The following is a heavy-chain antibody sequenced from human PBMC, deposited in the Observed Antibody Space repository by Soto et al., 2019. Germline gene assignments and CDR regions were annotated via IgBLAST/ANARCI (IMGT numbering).Heavy chain of an antibody. CDR1: GFTFSNYG. CDR2: ISGNAGRT. CDR3: AKDPGYCSGGSCFSFDY. D-gene: IGHD2-15*01. V-gene: IGHV3-23*01. J-gene: IGHJ4*02. Sequence: GGSLRLSCAASGFTFSNYGMSWVRQAPGKGLEWVSTISGNAGRTYYADSVKGRFTISRDNSKNTLFLQMNSLRVEDTAVYYCAKDPGYCSGGSCFSFDYWGQGTLVTVSS.